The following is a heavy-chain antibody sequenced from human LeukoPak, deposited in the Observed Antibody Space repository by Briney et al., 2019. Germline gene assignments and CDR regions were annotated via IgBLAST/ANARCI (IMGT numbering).Heavy chain of an antibody. V-gene: IGHV4-34*01. CDR3: ARARYSGSYRYLDY. CDR1: GGSFSGYY. J-gene: IGHJ4*02. CDR2: INHSGST. Sequence: SETLSLTCAVYGGSFSGYYWSWIRQPPGKGLEWIGEINHSGSTNYNPSLKSRVTISVDTSKNQFSLKPSSVTAADTAVYYCARARYSGSYRYLDYWGQGTLVTVSS. D-gene: IGHD1-26*01.